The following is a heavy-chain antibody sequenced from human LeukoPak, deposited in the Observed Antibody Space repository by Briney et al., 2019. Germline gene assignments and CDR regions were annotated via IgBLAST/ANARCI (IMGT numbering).Heavy chain of an antibody. CDR2: FIPILGIA. CDR1: GGTFSSYT. V-gene: IGHV1-69*02. D-gene: IGHD3-22*01. J-gene: IGHJ3*02. CDR3: ARKGDYYDSSGYSVGYGDAFDI. Sequence: SVKVSCKASGGTFSSYTISWVRQAPGQGLEWMGRFIPILGIANYAQKFQGRVTITADKSTSTAYMELSSLRSEDTAVYYCARKGDYYDSSGYSVGYGDAFDIWGQGTMVTVSS.